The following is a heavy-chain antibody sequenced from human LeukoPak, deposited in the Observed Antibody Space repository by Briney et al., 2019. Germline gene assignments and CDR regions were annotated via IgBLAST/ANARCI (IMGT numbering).Heavy chain of an antibody. V-gene: IGHV4-39*01. D-gene: IGHD6-19*01. CDR3: ARHNEQWLVFDY. CDR1: GGSISSYY. CDR2: IYYSGST. Sequence: SETLSLTCTVSGGSISSYYWGWIRQPPGKGLEWIGSIYYSGSTYYNPSLKSRVTISVDTSKNQFSLKLSSVTAADTAVYYCARHNEQWLVFDYWGQGTLVTVSS. J-gene: IGHJ4*02.